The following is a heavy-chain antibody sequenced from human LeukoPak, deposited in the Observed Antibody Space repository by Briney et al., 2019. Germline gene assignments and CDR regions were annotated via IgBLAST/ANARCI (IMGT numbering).Heavy chain of an antibody. V-gene: IGHV3-30-3*01. J-gene: IGHJ4*02. Sequence: PGGSLRLSCTASGFTFRNYWMNWVRQAPGKGLEWVAVISYDGSNKYYADSVKGRFTISRDNSKNTLYLQMNSLRAEDTAVYYCARARDVWVSYCWGQGTLVTVSS. CDR3: ARARDVWVSYC. CDR1: GFTFRNYW. CDR2: ISYDGSNK. D-gene: IGHD2-8*01.